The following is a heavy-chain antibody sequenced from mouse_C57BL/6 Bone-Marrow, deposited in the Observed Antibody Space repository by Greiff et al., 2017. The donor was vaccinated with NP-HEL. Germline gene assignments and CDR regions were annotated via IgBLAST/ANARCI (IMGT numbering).Heavy chain of an antibody. V-gene: IGHV1-69*01. CDR2: IDPSDSYT. CDR3: ARRDSSGPWFAY. CDR1: GYTFTSYW. D-gene: IGHD3-2*02. Sequence: QVQLQQPGAELVLPGASVKLSCTASGYTFTSYWMHWVKPRPGQGLEWIGEIDPSDSYTNSNQTFTGQSTLPVDKSSSTAYMQLSSLTSEDSAVYYCARRDSSGPWFAYGGQGTLVTVSA. J-gene: IGHJ3*01.